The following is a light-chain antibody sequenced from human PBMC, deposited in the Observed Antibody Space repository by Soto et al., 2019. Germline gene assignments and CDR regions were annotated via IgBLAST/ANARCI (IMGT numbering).Light chain of an antibody. J-gene: IGKJ3*01. CDR3: PKYNSAPFT. CDR1: QGISNY. Sequence: DIQMTQSPSSLSASVGDRVTITCRASQGISNYLAWYQQKPGKLPKLLIYEASTLQSGVPSRFSGSGFGTGFNLTLQSPAPGKFAAYLCPKYNSAPFTFGPGTKVDIK. CDR2: EAS. V-gene: IGKV1-27*01.